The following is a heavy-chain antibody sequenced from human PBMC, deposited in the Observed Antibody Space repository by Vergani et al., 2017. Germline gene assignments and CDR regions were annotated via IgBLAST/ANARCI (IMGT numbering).Heavy chain of an antibody. Sequence: EVQPVESGGGLVKPGGSLRLSCTTSGFTFSSAWMSWVRQAPGKGLEWVARIRPKTDGETTYYADSVKGRFTISRDNSKNTVYLQMNSLKAEDRATYYCAREERSNTSPFVGDWGQGTLVTV. CDR1: GFTFSSAW. J-gene: IGHJ4*02. CDR2: IRPKTDGETT. V-gene: IGHV3-15*01. D-gene: IGHD2/OR15-2a*01. CDR3: AREERSNTSPFVGD.